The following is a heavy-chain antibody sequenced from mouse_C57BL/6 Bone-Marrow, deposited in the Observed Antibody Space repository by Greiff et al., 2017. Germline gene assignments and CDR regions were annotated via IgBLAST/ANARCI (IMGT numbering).Heavy chain of an antibody. V-gene: IGHV1-81*01. D-gene: IGHD2-3*01. CDR2: VYPSSGNT. CDR3: AGERWLLNY. Sequence: QVQLQQSGAELARPGASVKLSCKASGYTFTSYGISWVKQRTGQGLEWIGEVYPSSGNTYYNEKFKGKATLTADKSSSTAYMELRSLTSEDSAVYFCAGERWLLNYWGQGTTLTVSS. J-gene: IGHJ2*01. CDR1: GYTFTSYG.